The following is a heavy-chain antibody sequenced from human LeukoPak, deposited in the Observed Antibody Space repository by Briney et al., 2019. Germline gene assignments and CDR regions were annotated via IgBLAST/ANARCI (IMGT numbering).Heavy chain of an antibody. CDR2: IYYSGST. V-gene: IGHV4-31*03. CDR3: ALGYCGGGSCHAREYVQH. D-gene: IGHD2-15*01. J-gene: IGHJ1*01. CDR1: GGSISSGGYY. Sequence: SQTLSLTRTVSGGSISSGGYYWTWIRQHPGKGLEWIGYIYYSGSTYYNPSLKSRVTISVDTSKNQFSLRLSSVTAADTAVYYCALGYCGGGSCHAREYVQHWGQGTLVTVSS.